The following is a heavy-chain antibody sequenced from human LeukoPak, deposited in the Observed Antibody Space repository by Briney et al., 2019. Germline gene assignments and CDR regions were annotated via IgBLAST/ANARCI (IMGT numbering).Heavy chain of an antibody. V-gene: IGHV3-48*04. J-gene: IGHJ4*02. CDR2: IRNSGNTI. CDR3: ATYSGAHHKTFDY. D-gene: IGHD1-26*01. Sequence: GGSLRLSCAVSGFTLSSYNMNWVRQAPGKGLEWVSYIRNSGNTIYYADSVKGRFTISRDNAKNSLYLQMSSLRAEDTAMYYCATYSGAHHKTFDYWGQGTLVTVSS. CDR1: GFTLSSYN.